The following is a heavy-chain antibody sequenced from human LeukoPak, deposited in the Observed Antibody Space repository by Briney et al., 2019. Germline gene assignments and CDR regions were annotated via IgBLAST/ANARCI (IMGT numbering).Heavy chain of an antibody. Sequence: GGSLRLSCAASGFTFSDYYMSWIRQAPGKGLEWVSYISSSGSTIYYADSVMGRFTISRDNAKNSLYLQMNNLRVEDTAVYYCARDQPIGYNYGYPFDNWGQGTLVTVSS. CDR3: ARDQPIGYNYGYPFDN. CDR2: ISSSGSTI. J-gene: IGHJ4*02. CDR1: GFTFSDYY. V-gene: IGHV3-11*04. D-gene: IGHD5-18*01.